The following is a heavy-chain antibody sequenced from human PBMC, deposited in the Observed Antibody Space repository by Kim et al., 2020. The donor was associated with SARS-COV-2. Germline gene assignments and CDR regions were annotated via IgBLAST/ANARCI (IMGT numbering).Heavy chain of an antibody. CDR1: GGSFSGYY. CDR2: INHSGST. CDR3: ASSTALRYFDWLLPPHAFDI. Sequence: SETLSLTCAVYGGSFSGYYWSWIHQPPGKGLEWIGEINHSGSTNYNPSLKSRVTISVDTSKNQFSLKLSSVTAADTAVYYCASSTALRYFDWLLPPHAFDIWGQGTMVTVSS. D-gene: IGHD3-9*01. V-gene: IGHV4-34*01. J-gene: IGHJ3*02.